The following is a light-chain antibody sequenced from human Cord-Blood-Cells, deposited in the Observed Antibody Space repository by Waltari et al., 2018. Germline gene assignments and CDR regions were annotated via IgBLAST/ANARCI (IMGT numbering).Light chain of an antibody. CDR2: AAS. J-gene: IGKJ3*01. V-gene: IGKV1-39*01. CDR1: QSISSY. CDR3: QQSYSTLFP. Sequence: DIQMTQSPSSLSASVGDSVTITCRASQSISSYLNWYQQKPGKAPKLLIYAASSLQSGVPSRFSGSGSGTDFTLTISSLQPEDFATYYCQQSYSTLFPFGPGTKVDIK.